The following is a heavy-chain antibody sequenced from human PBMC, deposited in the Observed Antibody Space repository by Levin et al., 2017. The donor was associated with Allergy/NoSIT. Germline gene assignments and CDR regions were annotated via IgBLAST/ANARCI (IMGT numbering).Heavy chain of an antibody. CDR1: GFTFSSYG. CDR2: LSYDESNE. CDR3: AKPIGYCSGGACNCFDY. Sequence: GESLKISCAASGFTFSSYGMHWVRQAPGKGLEWVAVLSYDESNEDYADSVKGRFTISRDNSKNTLYLQMNSLRAEDTAVYYCAKPIGYCSGGACNCFDYWGQGALVSVSS. V-gene: IGHV3-30*18. J-gene: IGHJ4*02. D-gene: IGHD2-15*01.